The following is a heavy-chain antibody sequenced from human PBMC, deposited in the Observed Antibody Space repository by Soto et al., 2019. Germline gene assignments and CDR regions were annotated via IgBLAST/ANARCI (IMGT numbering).Heavy chain of an antibody. CDR1: GGTFSSYA. Sequence: SVKVSCKASGGTFSSYAISWVRQAPGQGLEWMGGIIPIFGTANYAQKFQGRVTITADESTSTAYMELSSLRSEDTAVYYCARNGDHTNPFAVWGQGTLVTVSS. V-gene: IGHV1-69*13. CDR3: ARNGDHTNPFAV. J-gene: IGHJ4*02. CDR2: IIPIFGTA.